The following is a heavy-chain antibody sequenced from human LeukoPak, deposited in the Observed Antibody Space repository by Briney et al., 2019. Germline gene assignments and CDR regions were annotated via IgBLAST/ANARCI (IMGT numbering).Heavy chain of an antibody. CDR1: GFTFSRSV. D-gene: IGHD5/OR15-5a*01. V-gene: IGHV3-23*01. CDR2: IGDSGGGT. J-gene: IGHJ4*02. Sequence: GGSRTLSCAASGFTFSRSVMTWVRQAPGKGLEWVSSIGDSGGGTYSADSERGRFTISRDNSKNTMYLQMNSRRAEDTALYFCAKKSCSDSVCYFDYWGQGTLVTVST. CDR3: AKKSCSDSVCYFDY.